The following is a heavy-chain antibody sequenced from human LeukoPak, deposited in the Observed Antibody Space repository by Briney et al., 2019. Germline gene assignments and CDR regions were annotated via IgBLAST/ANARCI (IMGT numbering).Heavy chain of an antibody. J-gene: IGHJ4*02. CDR1: GYSFTSYW. CDR2: IYPGDSDT. V-gene: IGHV5-51*01. CDR3: ARRVDILTGYPRYYFDY. Sequence: GESLKISCKGSGYSFTSYWIGWVRQMPGKGLEWMGIIYPGDSDTRYSPSLQGQVTISADKSISTAYLQWSSLKASDTAMYYCARRVDILTGYPRYYFDYWGQGTLVTVSS. D-gene: IGHD3-9*01.